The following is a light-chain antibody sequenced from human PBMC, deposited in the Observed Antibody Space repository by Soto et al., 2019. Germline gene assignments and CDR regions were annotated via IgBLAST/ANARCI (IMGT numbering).Light chain of an antibody. J-gene: IGKJ1*01. CDR1: QTLNGW. Sequence: DIQMTQSPSTLSASVGDRVTITCLASQTLNGWLAWYQQKAGKAPKLLIYATSDLERGVPSRFRGSGSGTEFALTITSLQPDDFATYYCQQYFKYSWTFGPGTKVDI. V-gene: IGKV1-5*03. CDR2: ATS. CDR3: QQYFKYSWT.